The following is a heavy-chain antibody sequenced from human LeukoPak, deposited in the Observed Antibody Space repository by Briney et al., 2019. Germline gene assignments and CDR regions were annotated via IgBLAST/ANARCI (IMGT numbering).Heavy chain of an antibody. CDR1: GGSLSRYY. J-gene: IGHJ4*03. V-gene: IGHV4-34*01. CDR2: IDHRGDT. Sequence: SETLSLTCAVYGGSLSRYYWSWIRQSPGKGLEWIAEIDHRGDTNYNPSVKSRVTISVDTSKNQFSLKVRSLSAADTAIYYCARGATISETGYFDFWGQGTLVTVSS. D-gene: IGHD5-24*01. CDR3: ARGATISETGYFDF.